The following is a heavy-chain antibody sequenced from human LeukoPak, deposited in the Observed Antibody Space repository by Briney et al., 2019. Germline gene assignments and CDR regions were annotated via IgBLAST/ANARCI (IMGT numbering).Heavy chain of an antibody. V-gene: IGHV1-18*01. Sequence: ASVKVPCKASGYTFTSYGISWVRQAPGQGLEWMGWISAYNGNTNYAQKLQGRVTMTTDTSTSTAYMELRSLRSEDTAVYYCARTSGYCSSTSCYYGMDVWGQGTTVTVSS. CDR3: ARTSGYCSSTSCYYGMDV. D-gene: IGHD2-2*01. J-gene: IGHJ6*02. CDR2: ISAYNGNT. CDR1: GYTFTSYG.